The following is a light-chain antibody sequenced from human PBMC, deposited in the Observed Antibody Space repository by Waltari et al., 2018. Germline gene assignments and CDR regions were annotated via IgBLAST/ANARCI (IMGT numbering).Light chain of an antibody. CDR2: GAS. CDR3: QQYNNWRT. J-gene: IGKJ2*01. CDR1: QSISRN. V-gene: IGKV3-15*01. Sequence: ILMTQSPPTLSFSPGEITTLSCSASQSISRNLAWYQQKPGKATRLLIYGASTIATGIPARFSGSGSGTEFTLTISSLQSEDFAIYYCQQYNNWRTFGQGTKLEI.